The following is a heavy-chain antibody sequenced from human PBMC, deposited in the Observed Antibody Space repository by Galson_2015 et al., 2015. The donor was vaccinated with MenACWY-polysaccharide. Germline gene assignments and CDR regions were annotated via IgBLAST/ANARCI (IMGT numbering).Heavy chain of an antibody. J-gene: IGHJ4*02. CDR1: EFTFSSYY. CDR3: ARQILDYDFWSGYYPTNFDY. CDR2: ISSTTTYI. V-gene: IGHV3-21*01. D-gene: IGHD3-3*01. Sequence: SLRLSCAASEFTFSSYYMSWVRQAPGKGLVWVSSISSTTTYIYYADSVKGRSTISRDNAKNSLHLQMNSLGAEDTAVYYCARQILDYDFWSGYYPTNFDYWGQGTLVTVSS.